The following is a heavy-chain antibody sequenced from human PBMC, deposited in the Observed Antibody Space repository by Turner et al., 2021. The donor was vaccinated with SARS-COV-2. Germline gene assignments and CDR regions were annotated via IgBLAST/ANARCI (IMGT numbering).Heavy chain of an antibody. CDR1: GYTLTELS. J-gene: IGHJ6*02. Sequence: QVQLVPSGAEVQKPGASVKVYCKFSGYTLTELSMHWVRQAPGKGHEWMGGFDPEDGKTIYEQNLQGRVTMTEDTSTDTAYMELRSLRSEDTAVYYCATHYDIVNPYYATRGYSGMDVWGQGTAVTVSS. V-gene: IGHV1-24*01. CDR2: FDPEDGKT. CDR3: ATHYDIVNPYYATRGYSGMDV. D-gene: IGHD3-9*01.